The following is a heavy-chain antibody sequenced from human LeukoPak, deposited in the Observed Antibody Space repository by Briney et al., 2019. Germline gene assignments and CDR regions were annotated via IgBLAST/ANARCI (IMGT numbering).Heavy chain of an antibody. CDR1: GYTFTGYY. D-gene: IGHD3-22*01. J-gene: IGHJ4*02. CDR3: ARESAILSYDSSGYSSY. Sequence: GASVKVSCKASGYTFTGYYMHWVRQAPGQGLEWMGWINPNSGGTNYAQKFQGRVTMTRDTSISTAYMELSRLRSDDTAVYYCARESAILSYDSSGYSSYWGQGTLVTVSS. V-gene: IGHV1-2*02. CDR2: INPNSGGT.